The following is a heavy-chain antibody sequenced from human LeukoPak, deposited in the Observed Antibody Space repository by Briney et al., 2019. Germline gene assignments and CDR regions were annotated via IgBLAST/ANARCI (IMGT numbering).Heavy chain of an antibody. Sequence: PSETLSLTCAVYGGSFSGYYWSWIRQPPGKGLEWIGEINHSGSTNYNPSLKSRVTISVDTSKNQFSLKLSSVTAADTAVYYCARYRPPRSLSRTNGDYRAGAFDIWGQGTMVTVSS. CDR2: INHSGST. D-gene: IGHD4-17*01. V-gene: IGHV4-34*01. CDR1: GGSFSGYY. J-gene: IGHJ3*02. CDR3: ARYRPPRSLSRTNGDYRAGAFDI.